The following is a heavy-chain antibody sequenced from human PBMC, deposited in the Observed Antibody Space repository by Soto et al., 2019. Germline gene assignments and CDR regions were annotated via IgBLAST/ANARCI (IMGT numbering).Heavy chain of an antibody. V-gene: IGHV4-4*02. D-gene: IGHD6-13*01. J-gene: IGHJ6*02. CDR1: GGSISSSNW. CDR2: IYHSGST. Sequence: PSETLSLTCAVSGGSISSSNWWSCVRQPPGKGLEWIGEIYHSGSTNYNPSLKSRVTISVDKSKNQFSLKLSSVTAADTAVYYCARGFSSSWYRDYYYGMDVWGQGTTVTVSS. CDR3: ARGFSSSWYRDYYYGMDV.